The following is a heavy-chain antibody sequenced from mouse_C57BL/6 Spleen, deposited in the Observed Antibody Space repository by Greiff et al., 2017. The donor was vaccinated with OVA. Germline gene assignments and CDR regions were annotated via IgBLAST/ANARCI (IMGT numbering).Heavy chain of an antibody. CDR3: ARDSNLYAMDY. V-gene: IGHV5-17*01. Sequence: EVQRVESGGGLVKPGGSLKLSCAASGFTFSDYGMHWVRSAPEKGLEWVAYISSGSRTIYYADTVKGRFTISRDNAKNTLFLQMTSLRSEDTAMYYCARDSNLYAMDYWGQGTSVTVSS. CDR2: ISSGSRTI. J-gene: IGHJ4*01. D-gene: IGHD2-5*01. CDR1: GFTFSDYG.